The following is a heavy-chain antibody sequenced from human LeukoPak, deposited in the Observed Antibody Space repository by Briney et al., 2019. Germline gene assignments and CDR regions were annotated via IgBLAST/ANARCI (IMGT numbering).Heavy chain of an antibody. CDR3: ATVGHSSGWYYFDY. CDR2: FDPEDGET. Sequence: GASVKVSCKVSGYTLTELSMHWVRQAPGKGLEWMGGFDPEDGETIYAQKFQGRVTMTEDTSTDTAYMELSSLRSEDTAVYYCATVGHSSGWYYFDYWGQGTLVTVSS. V-gene: IGHV1-24*01. D-gene: IGHD6-19*01. J-gene: IGHJ4*02. CDR1: GYTLTELS.